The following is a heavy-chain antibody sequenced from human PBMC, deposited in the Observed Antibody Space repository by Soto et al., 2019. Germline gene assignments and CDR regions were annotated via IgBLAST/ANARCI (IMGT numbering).Heavy chain of an antibody. J-gene: IGHJ3*02. CDR3: AREFLGRGGAFDI. CDR1: GFTFSSYA. D-gene: IGHD2-15*01. Sequence: QVQLVESGGGVVQPGRSLRLSCAASGFTFSSYAMHWVRQAPGKGLEWVAVISYDGSNKYYADSVKGRFTISRDNSKNTLYLQMNSLRAEDTAVYYCAREFLGRGGAFDIWGQGTMVTVSS. V-gene: IGHV3-30-3*01. CDR2: ISYDGSNK.